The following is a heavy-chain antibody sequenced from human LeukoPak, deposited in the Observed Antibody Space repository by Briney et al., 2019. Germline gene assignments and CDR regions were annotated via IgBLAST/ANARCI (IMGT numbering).Heavy chain of an antibody. CDR3: ARSSRGAVRLPGIAAAGRLYYFDY. CDR1: GCTFTSHG. CDR2: ISTYNGNT. D-gene: IGHD6-13*01. J-gene: IGHJ4*02. V-gene: IGHV1-18*01. Sequence: GASVKVSCKASGCTFTSHGISWVRQAPGQGLEWMGWISTYNGNTNYAQKLQGRVSMTTDTSTSTAYMELSRLRSDDTAVYYCARSSRGAVRLPGIAAAGRLYYFDYWGQGTLVTVSS.